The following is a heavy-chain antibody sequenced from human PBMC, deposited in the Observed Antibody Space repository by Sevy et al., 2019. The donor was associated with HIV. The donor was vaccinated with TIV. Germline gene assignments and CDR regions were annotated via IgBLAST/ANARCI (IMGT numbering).Heavy chain of an antibody. CDR3: AKDPPTHNYYGSSGYFDN. D-gene: IGHD3-22*01. J-gene: IGHJ5*02. CDR1: GFTFSTYG. V-gene: IGHV3-30*18. CDR2: ISYDGSNK. Sequence: GGSLRLSCVASGFTFSTYGMHWVRQAPGKGLEWVAVISYDGSNKYYVDSVKGRFTISRGNSKNTLYLQMNSLRAEDTAVYYCAKDPPTHNYYGSSGYFDNWGQGTLVTVSS.